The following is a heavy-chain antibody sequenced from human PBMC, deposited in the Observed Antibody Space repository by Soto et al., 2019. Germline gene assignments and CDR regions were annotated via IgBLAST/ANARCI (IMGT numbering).Heavy chain of an antibody. CDR2: INAGNGNT. D-gene: IGHD3-22*01. V-gene: IGHV1-3*01. J-gene: IGHJ4*02. CDR1: GYTFTSYA. Sequence: GASVKVSCKASGYTFTSYAMHWVRQAPGQRLEWMGWINAGNGNTKYSQKFQGRVTITRNTSASTAYMELSSLRSEDTAVYYCERGDRYYDSSCYYYGWGQGTLVTSPQ. CDR3: ERGDRYYDSSCYYYG.